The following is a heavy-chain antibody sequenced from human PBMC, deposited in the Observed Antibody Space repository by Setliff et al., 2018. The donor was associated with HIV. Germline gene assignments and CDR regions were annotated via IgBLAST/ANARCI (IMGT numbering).Heavy chain of an antibody. V-gene: IGHV1-69*05. D-gene: IGHD3-16*01. CDR1: GQTFTNSA. CDR3: TTGGSLRLS. CDR2: SIPLFGTR. J-gene: IGHJ5*01. Sequence: SVKVSCKASGQTFTNSAVTWMRRAPGQGLEWMGGSIPLFGTRNYAQKFQGRLTISTDELMTTAYMELSNLRSEDTAVYYCTTGGSLRLSW.